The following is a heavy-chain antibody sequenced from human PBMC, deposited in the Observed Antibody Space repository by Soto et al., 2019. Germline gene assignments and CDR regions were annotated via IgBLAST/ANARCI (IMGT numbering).Heavy chain of an antibody. J-gene: IGHJ4*02. CDR2: ISYDGSNK. D-gene: IGHD5-12*01. CDR1: GFTFSSYA. CDR3: ARDPGRWLQLGYFDY. V-gene: IGHV3-30-3*01. Sequence: QVQLVESGGGVVQPGRSLRLSCAASGFTFSSYAMHWVRQAPGKGLEWVAVISYDGSNKYYADSVKGRFTISRDNSKNTLYLQMNSLRAEDTAVYYCARDPGRWLQLGYFDYWGQGTLVTVSS.